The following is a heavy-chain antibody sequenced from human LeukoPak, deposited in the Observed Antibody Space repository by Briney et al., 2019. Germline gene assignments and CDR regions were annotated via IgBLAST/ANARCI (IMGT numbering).Heavy chain of an antibody. CDR1: GFTFSTYW. CDR2: IKPDGSEK. CDR3: ARDRGGSVLYQFES. J-gene: IGHJ4*02. D-gene: IGHD6-19*01. Sequence: GGSLRLSCADSGFTFSTYWMSWVRQAPGKGLEWVASIKPDGSEKYYVDSVKGRFTISRDNAKNSLYLQLNSLRAEDTALFYCARDRGGSVLYQFESWGRGTRVSVSS. V-gene: IGHV3-7*01.